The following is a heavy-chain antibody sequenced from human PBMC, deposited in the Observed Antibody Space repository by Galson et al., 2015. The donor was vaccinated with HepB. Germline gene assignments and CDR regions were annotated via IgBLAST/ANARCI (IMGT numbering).Heavy chain of an antibody. CDR3: ARGRGAYAEYFQH. CDR1: GFTFSSYW. Sequence: SLRLSCAASGFTFSSYWMGWVRQAPWKGLEWVANIKQDGSEKYYVDSVKGRFTISRDNAKNSLYLQMNSLRAEDTAVYYCARGRGAYAEYFQHWGQGTLVTVSS. J-gene: IGHJ1*01. V-gene: IGHV3-7*01. D-gene: IGHD1-26*01. CDR2: IKQDGSEK.